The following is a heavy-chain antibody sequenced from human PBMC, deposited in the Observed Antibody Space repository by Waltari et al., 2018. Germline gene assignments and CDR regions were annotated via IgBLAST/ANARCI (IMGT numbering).Heavy chain of an antibody. CDR1: GFTFGDYA. CDR2: IRSKAYGGTT. J-gene: IGHJ4*02. D-gene: IGHD3-16*01. Sequence: EVQLVESGGGLVQPGRSLRLSCTASGFTFGDYAMSWVRQAPGKGLEWVGFIRSKAYGGTTEYAASVKGRFTISRDDSKSIAYLQMNSLKTGDTAVYYCVQEGVDYWGQGTLVTVSS. V-gene: IGHV3-49*04. CDR3: VQEGVDY.